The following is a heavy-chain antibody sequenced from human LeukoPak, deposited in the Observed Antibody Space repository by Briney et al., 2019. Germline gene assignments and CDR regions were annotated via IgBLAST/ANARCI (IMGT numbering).Heavy chain of an antibody. V-gene: IGHV3-30-3*01. CDR2: ISYDGSNK. CDR3: ARDPQGYSMVRGVILLFDY. Sequence: GGSLRLSCAASGFTFSSYAMHWVRQAPGKGLEWVAVISYDGSNKYYADSVKGRFTISRDNSKNTLYLQMNSLRAEDTAVYYCARDPQGYSMVRGVILLFDYWGQGTLVTVSS. D-gene: IGHD3-10*01. CDR1: GFTFSSYA. J-gene: IGHJ4*02.